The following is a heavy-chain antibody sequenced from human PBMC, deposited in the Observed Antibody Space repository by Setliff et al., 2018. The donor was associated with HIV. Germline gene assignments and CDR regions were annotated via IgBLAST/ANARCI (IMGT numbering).Heavy chain of an antibody. CDR2: IIPIFGTT. CDR3: ARERRSGSYGGRDAFDI. V-gene: IGHV1-69*13. D-gene: IGHD1-26*01. J-gene: IGHJ3*02. Sequence: SVKVSCKASGDTFSTYTISWVRQAPGQGLAWMGGIIPIFGTTNYAQNSQGRFTITADQSTSTAYMELSSLRSEDTAVYYCARERRSGSYGGRDAFDIWGQGTMVTVSS. CDR1: GDTFSTYT.